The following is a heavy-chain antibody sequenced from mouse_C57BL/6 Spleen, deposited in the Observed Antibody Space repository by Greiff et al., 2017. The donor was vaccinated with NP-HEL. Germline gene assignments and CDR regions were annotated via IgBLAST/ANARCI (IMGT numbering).Heavy chain of an antibody. CDR2: IYPGSGST. Sequence: QVQLQQSGAELVKPGASVKMSCKASGYTFTSYWITWVKQRPGQGLEWIGDIYPGSGSTNYNEKFKSKATLTVDTSSSTAYMQLSSLTSEDSAVYYCARTTVVAKDYAMDYWGQGTSVTVSS. V-gene: IGHV1-55*01. CDR3: ARTTVVAKDYAMDY. J-gene: IGHJ4*01. D-gene: IGHD1-1*01. CDR1: GYTFTSYW.